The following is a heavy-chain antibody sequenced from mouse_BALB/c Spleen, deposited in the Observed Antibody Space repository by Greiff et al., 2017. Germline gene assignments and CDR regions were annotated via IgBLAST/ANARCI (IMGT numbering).Heavy chain of an antibody. Sequence: EVQRVESGGGLVQPKGSLKLSCAASGFTFNTYAMNWVRQAPGKGLEWVARIRSKSNNYATYYADSVKDRFTISRDDSQSMLYLQMNNLKTEDTAMYYCVRTGYCDYWGQGTTLTVSS. CDR1: GFTFNTYA. V-gene: IGHV10-1*02. D-gene: IGHD4-1*01. J-gene: IGHJ2*01. CDR3: VRTGYCDY. CDR2: IRSKSNNYAT.